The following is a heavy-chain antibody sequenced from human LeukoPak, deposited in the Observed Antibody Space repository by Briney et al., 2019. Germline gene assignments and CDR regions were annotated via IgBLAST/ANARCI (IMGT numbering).Heavy chain of an antibody. J-gene: IGHJ1*01. CDR3: ARGGAARLHFQN. Sequence: SQTLSLTCAVSGGSISSGGYSWSWIRQPPGKGLEWIGYIYHSGSTNYNPSLQSRVTISVDTSKNQFSQNLNSVTAADTAVYYCARGGAARLHFQNWGQGTLVTVSS. D-gene: IGHD6-6*01. CDR2: IYHSGST. V-gene: IGHV4-30-2*01. CDR1: GGSISSGGYS.